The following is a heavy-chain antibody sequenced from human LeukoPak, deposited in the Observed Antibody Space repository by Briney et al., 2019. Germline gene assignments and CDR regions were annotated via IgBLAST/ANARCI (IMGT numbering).Heavy chain of an antibody. J-gene: IGHJ5*02. D-gene: IGHD5-18*01. CDR1: GFTFSTFA. CDR3: ATYRQVLLPFEA. CDR2: IFQGGGEI. V-gene: IGHV3-23*01. Sequence: GGSLRLSCAASGFTFSTFAMIWVRQPPGKGLEWVSSIFQGGGEIHYADSVRGRFTISRDNSKSTLFLQMNRLRAEDTAIYYCATYRQVLLPFEAWGQGTLVTVSS.